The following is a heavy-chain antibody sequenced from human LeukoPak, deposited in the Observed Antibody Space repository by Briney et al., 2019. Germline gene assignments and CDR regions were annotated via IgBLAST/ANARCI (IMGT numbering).Heavy chain of an antibody. D-gene: IGHD3-10*01. CDR3: ARDLLYGVRGVNGY. Sequence: PGGSLRLSCAASGFTFSDYYMSWIRQAPGKGLEWVSYISSSGSTIYYADSVKGRFTISRGNAKNSLYLQMNSLRAEDTAVYYCARDLLYGVRGVNGYWGQGTLVTVSS. CDR1: GFTFSDYY. CDR2: ISSSGSTI. J-gene: IGHJ4*02. V-gene: IGHV3-11*01.